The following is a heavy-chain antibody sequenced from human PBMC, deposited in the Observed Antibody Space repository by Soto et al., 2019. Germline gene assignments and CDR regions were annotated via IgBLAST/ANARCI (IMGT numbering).Heavy chain of an antibody. Sequence: ASVKVSCKASGYTFTSYYMHWVRQAPGQGLEWMGIINPNNGSTSYAQKFQGRVTMTRDTSTSTAYMELRSLRSDDTAVYYCARSPLYPAGIDYWGQGTLVTVSS. D-gene: IGHD3-10*01. CDR1: GYTFTSYY. J-gene: IGHJ4*02. CDR3: ARSPLYPAGIDY. CDR2: INPNNGST. V-gene: IGHV1-46*01.